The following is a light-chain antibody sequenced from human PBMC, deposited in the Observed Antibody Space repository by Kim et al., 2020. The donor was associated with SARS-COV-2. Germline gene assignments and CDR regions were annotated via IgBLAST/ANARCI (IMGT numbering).Light chain of an antibody. CDR1: SSDVGGYDY. CDR2: DVS. CDR3: SSCTTSSTYG. V-gene: IGLV2-14*04. J-gene: IGLJ1*01. Sequence: GQSFTISCIGTSSDVGGYDYVSWYQQHPGKAPKLTIYDVSNRPAGVSNRFSGAKSGNTASLTSSGLQAEDEADYFCSSCTTSSTYGFGTGTKVTVL.